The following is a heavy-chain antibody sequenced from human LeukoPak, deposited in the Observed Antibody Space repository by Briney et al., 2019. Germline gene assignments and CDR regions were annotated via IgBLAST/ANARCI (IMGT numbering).Heavy chain of an antibody. D-gene: IGHD6-13*01. CDR2: ISYDGSNK. J-gene: IGHJ4*02. CDR1: GFTFSSYG. Sequence: GGSLRLSCAASGFTFSSYGMHWVRQAPGKGLEWVAVISYDGSNKYYADSVKGRFTISRDNSKNTLYLQMNSLRAEDTAVYYCAKEGQLVPPPFDYWGQGTLVTVSS. CDR3: AKEGQLVPPPFDY. V-gene: IGHV3-30*18.